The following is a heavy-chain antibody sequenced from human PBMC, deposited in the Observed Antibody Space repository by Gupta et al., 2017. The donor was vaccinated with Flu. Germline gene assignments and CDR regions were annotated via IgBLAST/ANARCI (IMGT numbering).Heavy chain of an antibody. CDR3: ARDLRDIVVVPAATPNYYYYGMDV. CDR2: IIPIFGTA. V-gene: IGHV1-69*06. J-gene: IGHJ6*02. CDR1: GGTFSSYA. Sequence: QVQLVQSGAEVKKPGSSVKVSCKASGGTFSSYAISWVRQAPGQGLEWMGGIIPIFGTANYAQKFQGRVTITADKSTSTAYMELSSLRSEDTAVYYCARDLRDIVVVPAATPNYYYYGMDVWGQGTTVTVSS. D-gene: IGHD2-2*01.